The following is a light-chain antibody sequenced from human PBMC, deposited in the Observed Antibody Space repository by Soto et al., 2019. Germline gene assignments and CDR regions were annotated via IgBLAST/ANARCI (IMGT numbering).Light chain of an antibody. Sequence: QSALTQPPSVSAAPGQKVTISCSGSSSNIGNNYVSWYQQLPGTAPKLLIYDDHHRPSGIPDRFSGSKSGTSATLDITGLQTGDEADYYCGTWDSSLSAVVFGGGTKLTVL. CDR3: GTWDSSLSAVV. CDR1: SSNIGNNY. V-gene: IGLV1-51*01. CDR2: DDH. J-gene: IGLJ3*02.